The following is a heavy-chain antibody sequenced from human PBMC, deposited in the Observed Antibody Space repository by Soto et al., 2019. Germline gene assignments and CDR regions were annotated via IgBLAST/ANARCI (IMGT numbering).Heavy chain of an antibody. CDR3: ARRYGASFDY. CDR2: IYYSGST. J-gene: IGHJ4*02. CDR1: GDSISRGDYY. Sequence: SETLSLTCTVSGDSISRGDYYWTWIRQPPGKGLEWIGYIYYSGSTYYNPSLKSRVTISVDTSKNQFSLKLSSVTAADTAVYYCARRYGASFDYWGQGTLVTVSS. V-gene: IGHV4-30-4*02. D-gene: IGHD4-17*01.